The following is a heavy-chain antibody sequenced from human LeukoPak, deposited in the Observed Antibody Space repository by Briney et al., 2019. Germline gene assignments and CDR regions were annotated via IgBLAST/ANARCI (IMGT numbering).Heavy chain of an antibody. J-gene: IGHJ3*02. CDR3: ARVYDSGGNVGALDI. CDR2: ISPNSGVT. V-gene: IGHV1-2*02. CDR1: GYTFTAYY. D-gene: IGHD4-23*01. Sequence: GASVKVSCKASGYTFTAYYIHWVRQAPGQGLEWMGWISPNSGVTNYAQKFQGRVTMTRDTSISTAYMELSRLRPDDTAVYYRARVYDSGGNVGALDIWGQGTMVTVSS.